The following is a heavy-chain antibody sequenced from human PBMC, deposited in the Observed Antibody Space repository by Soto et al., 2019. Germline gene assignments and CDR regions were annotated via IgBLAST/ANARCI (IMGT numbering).Heavy chain of an antibody. J-gene: IGHJ4*02. V-gene: IGHV3-30*03. CDR1: GFPFTTYG. CDR3: VGGQFYFDY. Sequence: QVPLVESGGGVVQPGRSLRLSCAASGFPFTTYGMHWVREGPGKGLEWVAVISYDGSNTYYADSVKGRSTISRDNSKNTLYLQMNSLRPEDTALYYCVGGQFYFDYRGQGTLVTVSS. CDR2: ISYDGSNT. D-gene: IGHD3-10*01.